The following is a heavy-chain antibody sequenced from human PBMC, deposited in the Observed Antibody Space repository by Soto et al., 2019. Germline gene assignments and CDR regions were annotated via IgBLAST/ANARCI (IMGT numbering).Heavy chain of an antibody. J-gene: IGHJ3*01. CDR1: GFTFSDTL. V-gene: IGHV1-3*01. CDR3: ASDILNVGPRANDAFDV. CDR2: INPANGNT. Sequence: QVQLVQSGAEVKKPGASVQISCQASGFTFSDTLINWVRQGPGQRLEWMGWINPANGNTRYSASFQGRVSISSLSYASTVYVALSDLTSEDTAVYYCASDILNVGPRANDAFDVWGQGTLITVSS. D-gene: IGHD1-1*01.